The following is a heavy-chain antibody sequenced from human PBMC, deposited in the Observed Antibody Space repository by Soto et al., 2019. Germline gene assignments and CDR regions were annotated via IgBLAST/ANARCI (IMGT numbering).Heavy chain of an antibody. V-gene: IGHV3-30*18. CDR3: AKDRGYCSGGSCYWWFDP. Sequence: QVQLVESGGGVVQPGRSLRLSCAASGFTFSSYGMHWVRQAPGKGLEWVAVISYDGSNKYYADSVKGRFTISRDNSKNTLYLQMNSLRAEDTAVYYCAKDRGYCSGGSCYWWFDPWGQGTLVTVSS. CDR2: ISYDGSNK. CDR1: GFTFSSYG. D-gene: IGHD2-15*01. J-gene: IGHJ5*02.